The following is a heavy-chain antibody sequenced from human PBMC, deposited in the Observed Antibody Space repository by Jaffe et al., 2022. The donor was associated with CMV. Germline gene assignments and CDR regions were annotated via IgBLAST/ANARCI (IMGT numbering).Heavy chain of an antibody. Sequence: EVQLVESGGGLVQPGGSLRLSCAASGFTFSSYAMSWVRQAPGKGLEWVSAISGSGGSTYYADSVKGRFTISRDNSKNTLYLQMNSLRAEDTAVYYCANDRVERITMIVVVIPYDAFDIWGQGTMVTVSS. CDR1: GFTFSSYA. CDR2: ISGSGGST. V-gene: IGHV3-23*04. CDR3: ANDRVERITMIVVVIPYDAFDI. D-gene: IGHD3-22*01. J-gene: IGHJ3*02.